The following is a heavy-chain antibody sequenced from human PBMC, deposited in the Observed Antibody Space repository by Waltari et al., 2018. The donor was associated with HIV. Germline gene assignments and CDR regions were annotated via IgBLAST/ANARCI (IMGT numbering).Heavy chain of an antibody. Sequence: QLQLQESGPGLVKPSETLSLTCTVSGGSISSSSYYWGWIRQPPGKGLEWIGSIYYSGSTYYNPSLKSRVTISVDTSKNQFSLKPSSVTAADTAVYYCARVQTGVDTAMVNRYFDLWGRGTLVTVSS. CDR1: GGSISSSSYY. V-gene: IGHV4-39*01. J-gene: IGHJ2*01. CDR2: IYYSGST. CDR3: ARVQTGVDTAMVNRYFDL. D-gene: IGHD5-18*01.